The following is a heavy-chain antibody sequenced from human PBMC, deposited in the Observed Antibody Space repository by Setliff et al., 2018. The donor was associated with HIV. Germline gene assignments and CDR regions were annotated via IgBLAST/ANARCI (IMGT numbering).Heavy chain of an antibody. V-gene: IGHV4-59*11. Sequence: PSETLSLTCTVSGASIRSQYWSWIRQPPEKGLEWIGYIYDRGGTNYNPSLKSRVTISLDTSKNQFSLKLNSVTAADTAVYYCARADCSGGSCYSPGYWGQGTLVTVSS. CDR2: IYDRGGT. D-gene: IGHD2-15*01. CDR3: ARADCSGGSCYSPGY. CDR1: GASIRSQY. J-gene: IGHJ4*02.